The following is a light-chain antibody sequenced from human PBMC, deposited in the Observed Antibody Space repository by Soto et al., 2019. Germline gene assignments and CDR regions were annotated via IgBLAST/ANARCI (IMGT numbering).Light chain of an antibody. CDR1: QSISSW. CDR3: QQYNSWWT. J-gene: IGKJ1*01. V-gene: IGKV1-5*01. CDR2: DAS. Sequence: DIQMTQSPSTLSASVGDRVTITCRASQSISSWLAWYQQKPGKAPTLLIYDASSLESGVPSRFSGSGSGTEFTLTSSSLQPDDFATYYCQQYNSWWTFGQGTKVEI.